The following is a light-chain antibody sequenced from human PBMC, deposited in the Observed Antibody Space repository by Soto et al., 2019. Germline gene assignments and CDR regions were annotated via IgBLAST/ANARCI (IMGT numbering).Light chain of an antibody. Sequence: EIVLTQSPGTLSLSPGERVTLSCRASQSVSSTYLAWYQQKPGQAPRLLIYGASSRATGIPDRFSGSGSGKDFALTISRLEPEDFAVSYCQQFGSSPLYTFGQGTKLEIK. J-gene: IGKJ2*01. CDR3: QQFGSSPLYT. CDR1: QSVSSTY. CDR2: GAS. V-gene: IGKV3-20*01.